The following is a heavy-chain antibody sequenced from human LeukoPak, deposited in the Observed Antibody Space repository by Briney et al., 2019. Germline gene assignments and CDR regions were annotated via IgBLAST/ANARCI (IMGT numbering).Heavy chain of an antibody. CDR2: IYTSGST. J-gene: IGHJ4*02. Sequence: SETLSLTCTVSGGSIGSYYWSWIRQPAGKGLEWIGRIYTSGSTNYNPSLKSRVTISVDTSKNQFSLKLSSVTAADTAVYYCASFVWSGYYFDYWGQGTLVTVSS. CDR3: ASFVWSGYYFDY. D-gene: IGHD3-3*01. CDR1: GGSIGSYY. V-gene: IGHV4-4*07.